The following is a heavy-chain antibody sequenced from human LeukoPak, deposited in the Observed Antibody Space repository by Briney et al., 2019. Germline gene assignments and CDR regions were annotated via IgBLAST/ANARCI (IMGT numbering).Heavy chain of an antibody. CDR3: ARGSYCSSTSCYRGSWWFDP. V-gene: IGHV1-46*01. J-gene: IGHJ5*02. D-gene: IGHD2-2*02. Sequence: ASVKVSCKASGYTFTSYYMHWVRQAPGQGLEWMGIINPSGGSTSYAQKFQGRVTMTRDTSTSTVYMELSILRSEDTAVYYCARGSYCSSTSCYRGSWWFDPWGQGTLVTVSS. CDR1: GYTFTSYY. CDR2: INPSGGST.